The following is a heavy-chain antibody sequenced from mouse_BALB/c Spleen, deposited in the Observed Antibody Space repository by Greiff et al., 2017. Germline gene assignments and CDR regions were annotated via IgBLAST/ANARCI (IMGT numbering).Heavy chain of an antibody. Sequence: DVQLVESGPGLVKPSQSLSLTCSVTGYSITSGYYWNWIRQFPGNKLEWMGYISYDGSNNYNPSLKNRISITRDTSKNQFFLKLNSVTTEDTATYYCAREGDYYGSARSYFDYWGQGTTLTVSS. CDR1: GYSITSGYY. V-gene: IGHV3-6*02. D-gene: IGHD1-1*01. CDR2: ISYDGSN. CDR3: AREGDYYGSARSYFDY. J-gene: IGHJ2*01.